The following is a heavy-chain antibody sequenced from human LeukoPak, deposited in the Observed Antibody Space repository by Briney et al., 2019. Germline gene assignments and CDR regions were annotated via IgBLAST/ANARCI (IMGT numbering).Heavy chain of an antibody. Sequence: GGSLRLSCAASGFTFDDYAMHWVRQAPGKGLEWVSGISWNSGSIGYADSVKGRFTISRDNAKSSLYLQMNSLRAEDTAVYYCAKDGLRFLEWLSYMDVWGKGTTVTVSS. J-gene: IGHJ6*03. CDR2: ISWNSGSI. CDR1: GFTFDDYA. D-gene: IGHD3-3*01. V-gene: IGHV3-9*01. CDR3: AKDGLRFLEWLSYMDV.